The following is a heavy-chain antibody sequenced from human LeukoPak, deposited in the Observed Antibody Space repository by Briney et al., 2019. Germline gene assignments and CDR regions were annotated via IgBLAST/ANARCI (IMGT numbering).Heavy chain of an antibody. J-gene: IGHJ4*02. CDR1: GFTFSNYN. CDR2: ISGSASTI. Sequence: PGGSLRLSCAASGFTFSNYNMHWVRQAPGKGLEWLSYISGSASTIYYADSVKGRFTVSRDNAKNSLYLQMNSLRDEDTAVYYCARDPPYSSSWQTYHGLDSWGQGTLVTVSS. CDR3: ARDPPYSSSWQTYHGLDS. V-gene: IGHV3-48*02. D-gene: IGHD6-13*01.